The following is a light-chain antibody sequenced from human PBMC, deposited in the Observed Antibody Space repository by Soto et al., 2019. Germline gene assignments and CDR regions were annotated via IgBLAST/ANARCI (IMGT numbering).Light chain of an antibody. J-gene: IGLJ1*01. CDR2: KGT. CDR1: SDDVGAYNS. V-gene: IGLV2-23*01. Sequence: QSVMAQPASVSGSPGQSITISCTGTSDDVGAYNSVSWYQQLPHKAPQVILYKGTQRPSGVSSRFSGSTSGNAASLTISGLQADDEADYSCCSSAPESNSVFGNGRKLTVL. CDR3: CSSAPESNSV.